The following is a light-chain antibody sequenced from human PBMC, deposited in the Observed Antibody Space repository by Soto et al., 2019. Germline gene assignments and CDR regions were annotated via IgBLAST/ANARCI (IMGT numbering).Light chain of an antibody. CDR1: SSDVGSYNL. CDR2: EVS. J-gene: IGLJ1*01. V-gene: IGLV2-23*02. CDR3: CSYAGSSTFYV. Sequence: QSALTQPASVSGSPGQSITISCTGTSSDVGSYNLVCWYQQHPGKAPKLMIYEVSKRPSGVSNRFSGSKSGNTASLTISGLQAEDEADYYCCSYAGSSTFYVFGTGTKLTVL.